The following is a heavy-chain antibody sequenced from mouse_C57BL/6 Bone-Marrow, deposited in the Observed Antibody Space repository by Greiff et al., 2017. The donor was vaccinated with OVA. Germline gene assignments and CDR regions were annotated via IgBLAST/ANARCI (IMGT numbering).Heavy chain of an antibody. CDR1: GYTFTSYW. D-gene: IGHD1-1*01. Sequence: QVQLQQPGAELVKPGASVKLSCKDSGYTFTSYWMHWVKQRPGQGLEWIGMIHPNSGSTNYNEKFKSKATLTVDKSSSTAYMQLSSLTSEDSAVYYCAREGDYYGSSPWYFDVWGTGTTVTVSS. CDR2: IHPNSGST. J-gene: IGHJ1*03. V-gene: IGHV1-64*01. CDR3: AREGDYYGSSPWYFDV.